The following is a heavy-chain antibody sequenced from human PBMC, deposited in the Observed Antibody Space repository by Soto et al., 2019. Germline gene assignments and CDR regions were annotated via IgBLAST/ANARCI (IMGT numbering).Heavy chain of an antibody. D-gene: IGHD3-3*01. V-gene: IGHV3-23*01. CDR1: GFNFSNYA. Sequence: EVQLLESGGDFKQPGGSLRLSCEGSGFNFSNYALNWVRQAPGKRLEWVSVISGNSGTTYYAASVKGRFTISRDNSKKTLYRQLNSLRADATAVYYCAKGPAITVFGVITPFASWRQGTLVTVSS. J-gene: IGHJ4*02. CDR3: AKGPAITVFGVITPFAS. CDR2: ISGNSGTT.